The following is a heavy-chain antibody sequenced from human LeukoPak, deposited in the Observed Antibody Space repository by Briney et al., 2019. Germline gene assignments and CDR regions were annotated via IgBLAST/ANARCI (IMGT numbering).Heavy chain of an antibody. CDR1: GFTLCIFT. CDR2: ISYDGSNK. D-gene: IGHD1-26*01. CDR3: ARASYSGSYRIDY. Sequence: VGSLRLSCAASGFTLCIFTTHWVRQAPGKGLEWVAVISYDGSNKYYADSVEGRFTISRDNSKNTLYLQMNSLRAEDTAVYYCARASYSGSYRIDYWGQGTLVTVSS. J-gene: IGHJ4*02. V-gene: IGHV3-30*04.